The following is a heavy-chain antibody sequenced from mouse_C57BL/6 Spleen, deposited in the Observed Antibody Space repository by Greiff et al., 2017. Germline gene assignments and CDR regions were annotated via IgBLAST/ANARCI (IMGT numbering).Heavy chain of an antibody. Sequence: QVQLQQPGAELVQPGASVKLSCTASGYTFTSYWMHWVKQRPGQGLEWIGMIHPNSGSTNYNEMFKSKATLTVDKSSSTAYMQLSSLTSEDSAVYYCAREDGYYYWGQGTTLTVSS. J-gene: IGHJ2*01. CDR3: AREDGYYY. CDR1: GYTFTSYW. D-gene: IGHD2-3*01. V-gene: IGHV1-64*01. CDR2: IHPNSGST.